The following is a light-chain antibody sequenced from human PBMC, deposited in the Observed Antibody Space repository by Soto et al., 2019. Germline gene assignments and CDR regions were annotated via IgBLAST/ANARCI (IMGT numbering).Light chain of an antibody. J-gene: IGKJ5*01. V-gene: IGKV3-15*01. CDR3: QQYNNWIT. CDR2: GAS. Sequence: EIVMTQSPATLSMSPGERATLSCRASQSVSSNLAWYQQKPGQAPRLLIYGASTRATGIPARFSGSGSGTEFTLTISSLQSEDFAVYYCQQYNNWITFGQGTRLDIK. CDR1: QSVSSN.